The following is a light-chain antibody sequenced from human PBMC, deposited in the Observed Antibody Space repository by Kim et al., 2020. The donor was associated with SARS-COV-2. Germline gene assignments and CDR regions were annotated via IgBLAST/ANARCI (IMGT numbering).Light chain of an antibody. J-gene: IGLJ2*01. CDR2: GKS. Sequence: WGQTVRITCQGDSLRTYYATWYQQKPGQAPVLVLFGKSNRPSGNPDRISGSYSGNTASLTITGARAEDEADYYCQSRDTSGKHLVFGGGTKVTVL. CDR3: QSRDTSGKHLV. CDR1: SLRTYY. V-gene: IGLV3-19*01.